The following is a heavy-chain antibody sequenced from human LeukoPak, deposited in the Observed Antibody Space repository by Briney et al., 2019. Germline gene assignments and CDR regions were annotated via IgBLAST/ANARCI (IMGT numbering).Heavy chain of an antibody. Sequence: SETLSLTCTVSGGSISSYYWSWIRQPPGKRLEWIGYIYYSGSTNYNPSLKSRVTISIDTSKNLFSLKLSSVTAADTAVYYCARARGYTLDYWGQGTLVTVSS. V-gene: IGHV4-59*01. CDR1: GGSISSYY. CDR3: ARARGYTLDY. D-gene: IGHD5-12*01. CDR2: IYYSGST. J-gene: IGHJ4*02.